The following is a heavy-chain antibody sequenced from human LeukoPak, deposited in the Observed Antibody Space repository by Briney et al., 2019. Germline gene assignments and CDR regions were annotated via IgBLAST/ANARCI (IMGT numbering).Heavy chain of an antibody. Sequence: GGSLRLSCAASGFTFSSYAMSWVRQAPGKGLEWVSAISGSGGSTYYADSVKGRFTISRDNSKNTLYLQMNSLRAEDTVVYYCANTGDSSGWSDFDYWGQGTLVTVSS. V-gene: IGHV3-23*01. CDR1: GFTFSSYA. J-gene: IGHJ4*02. CDR2: ISGSGGST. CDR3: ANTGDSSGWSDFDY. D-gene: IGHD6-19*01.